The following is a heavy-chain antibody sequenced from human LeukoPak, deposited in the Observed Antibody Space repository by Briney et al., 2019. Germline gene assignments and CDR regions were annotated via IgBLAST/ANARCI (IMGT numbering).Heavy chain of an antibody. Sequence: PSETLSLTCTVSGGSMSSSSYYWGWIRQPPGKGLEWIGSIYYSGSTYYNPSLKSRVTISVDTSKNQFSLKLSSVTAADTAVYYCARHFVRRGANSYFDYWGQGTLVTVSS. J-gene: IGHJ4*02. CDR1: GGSMSSSSYY. CDR2: IYYSGST. V-gene: IGHV4-39*01. D-gene: IGHD2/OR15-2a*01. CDR3: ARHFVRRGANSYFDY.